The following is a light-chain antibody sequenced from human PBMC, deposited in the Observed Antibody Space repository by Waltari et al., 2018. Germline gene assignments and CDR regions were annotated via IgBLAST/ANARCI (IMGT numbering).Light chain of an antibody. CDR2: AAS. CDR3: QQSYSTLLYT. Sequence: DIQMTQSPSSLSASVGDRVTIPCRASESISSYLNWYQQKPGTAPKLLIFAASRLRSGVPSRFSGSGSGTDFTLTISSLQPEDFGTYYCQQSYSTLLYTFGQGTKLEIK. V-gene: IGKV1-39*01. CDR1: ESISSY. J-gene: IGKJ2*01.